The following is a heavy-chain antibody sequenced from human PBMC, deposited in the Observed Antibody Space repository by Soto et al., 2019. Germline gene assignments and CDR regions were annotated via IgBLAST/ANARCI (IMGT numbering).Heavy chain of an antibody. CDR3: ARQVTGLMGYAYDI. Sequence: TSETQSDPSSVSGGTISSYYWSWIRKIPGKGREWIVYIYYTRTTNYNPSLNSRVTLSVDSSKNQFSLKLNSVAAADTAIFFCARQVTGLMGYAYDIWRQGTMVPVSS. J-gene: IGHJ3*02. D-gene: IGHD2-8*02. V-gene: IGHV4-59*08. CDR2: IYYTRTT. CDR1: GGTISSYY.